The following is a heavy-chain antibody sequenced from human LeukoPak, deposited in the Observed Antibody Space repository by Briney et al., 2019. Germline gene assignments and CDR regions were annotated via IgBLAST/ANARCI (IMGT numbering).Heavy chain of an antibody. CDR1: GFTFSSYE. D-gene: IGHD6-19*01. V-gene: IGHV3-48*03. CDR3: ARDQGNGWYYFDY. CDR2: ISSSGSTI. Sequence: GGSLRLSCAASGFTFSSYEMNWVRQAPGKGLEWVSYISSSGSTIYYADSVKGRFTISRDNAKNSLYLRMNSLRAEDTAVYYCARDQGNGWYYFDYWGQGTLVTVSS. J-gene: IGHJ4*02.